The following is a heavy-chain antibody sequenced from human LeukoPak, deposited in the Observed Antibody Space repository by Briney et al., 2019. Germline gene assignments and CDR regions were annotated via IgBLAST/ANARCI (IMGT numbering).Heavy chain of an antibody. CDR2: INHSGST. V-gene: IGHV4-34*01. D-gene: IGHD6-19*01. J-gene: IGHJ4*02. Sequence: SETLSLTCAVYGESFSGYYWSWIRQPPGKGLEWIGEINHSGSTNYNLSLKSRVTISVDTSKNQFSLKLNSVTAADTAVYYCARGPRGLGMAGTFDYWGQGTLVTVSS. CDR1: GESFSGYY. CDR3: ARGPRGLGMAGTFDY.